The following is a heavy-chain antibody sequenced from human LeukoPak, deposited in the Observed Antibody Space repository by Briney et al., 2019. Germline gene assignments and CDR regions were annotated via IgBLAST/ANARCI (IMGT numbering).Heavy chain of an antibody. CDR3: ARAPSWSGFSSYYYMDV. CDR2: MNPNSGNT. Sequence: ASVKVSCKASGYTFTSYDINWVRQATGQGLELMGWMNPNSGNTGYSKKFQGRVTMTRQTSMSSAYMELSSLRSEDTAVYYCARAPSWSGFSSYYYMDVWGKGTTVTVSS. D-gene: IGHD3-3*01. J-gene: IGHJ6*03. CDR1: GYTFTSYD. V-gene: IGHV1-8*01.